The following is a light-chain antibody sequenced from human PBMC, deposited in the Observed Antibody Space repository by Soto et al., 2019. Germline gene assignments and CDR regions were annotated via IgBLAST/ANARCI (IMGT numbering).Light chain of an antibody. CDR3: QQYGNSLT. V-gene: IGKV3D-20*01. Sequence: EVVLTQSPATLSLSPGERATLSCGASQRVSSSYLAWYQQKPGQAPRLLIYDASSRATGIPDRFSGSGSGTDFTLTISRLEPEDFAVYYCQQYGNSLTFGQGTKVEIK. CDR2: DAS. J-gene: IGKJ1*01. CDR1: QRVSSSY.